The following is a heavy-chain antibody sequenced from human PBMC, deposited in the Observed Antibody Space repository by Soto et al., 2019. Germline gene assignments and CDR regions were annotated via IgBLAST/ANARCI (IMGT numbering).Heavy chain of an antibody. CDR2: VYRDDDK. V-gene: IGHV2-5*02. D-gene: IGHD1-20*01. Sequence: QITLKESGPTLVKPTQTLTLTCTFSGFSLSTNGAGVGWMRQPPAKALQWLAVVYRDDDKRYSPSLKSRLTNTKDTSKSQVVLTMTNMDPVDTATYYCEYRLYGGWLTGSYYDYWGPGTLVTVSS. CDR3: EYRLYGGWLTGSYYDY. J-gene: IGHJ4*02. CDR1: GFSLSTNGAG.